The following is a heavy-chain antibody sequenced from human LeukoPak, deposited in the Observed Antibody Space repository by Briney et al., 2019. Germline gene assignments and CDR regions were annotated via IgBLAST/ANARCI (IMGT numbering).Heavy chain of an antibody. Sequence: GGSLRLSCAASGFTFSSYGMSWVRQAPGKGLEWVSAISGSGGSTYYADSVKGRFTISRDNSKNTLYLQMNSLRAEDTAVYYCAKDIYNYYYYMDVWGKGTTVTISS. CDR3: AKDIYNYYYYMDV. CDR2: ISGSGGST. CDR1: GFTFSSYG. D-gene: IGHD2-21*01. J-gene: IGHJ6*03. V-gene: IGHV3-23*01.